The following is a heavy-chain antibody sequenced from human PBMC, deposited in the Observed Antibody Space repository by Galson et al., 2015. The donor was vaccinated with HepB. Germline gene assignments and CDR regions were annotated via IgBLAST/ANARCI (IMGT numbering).Heavy chain of an antibody. CDR2: ISTHYGHP. CDR1: GYTFTTFD. CDR3: ATNFCRGGSCFSGLPVY. J-gene: IGHJ4*02. V-gene: IGHV1-18*01. D-gene: IGHD2-15*01. Sequence: SVKVSCKASGYTFTTFDITWVRQAPGQGLEWMGWISTHYGHPYYAPTFQGRVTMTTDTSTSTAYMEVTSLRSDDTAVYYCATNFCRGGSCFSGLPVYWGQGTLVTVSS.